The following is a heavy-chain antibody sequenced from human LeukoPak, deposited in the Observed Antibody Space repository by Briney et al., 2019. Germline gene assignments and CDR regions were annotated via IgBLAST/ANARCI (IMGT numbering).Heavy chain of an antibody. J-gene: IGHJ4*02. CDR3: ARVAGRIGGHFDY. Sequence: SETLSLTCTVSGGSISSYYWSWIRQPPGKGLEWIGYIYYNGSTNYNPSLKSRVTISVDTSKNQFSLKLSSVTAADTAVYYCARVAGRIGGHFDYWGQGTLVTVSS. V-gene: IGHV4-59*01. D-gene: IGHD6-19*01. CDR1: GGSISSYY. CDR2: IYYNGST.